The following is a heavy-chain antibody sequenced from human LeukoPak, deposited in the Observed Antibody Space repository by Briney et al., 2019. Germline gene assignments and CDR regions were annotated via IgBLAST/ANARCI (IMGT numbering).Heavy chain of an antibody. CDR2: IYYSGST. D-gene: IGHD3-22*01. V-gene: IGHV4-30-4*07. CDR3: ARVLGYYYDSGGHSRRVYYFDY. CDR1: GGSISSGGYS. J-gene: IGHJ4*02. Sequence: SETLSLTCAVSGGSISSGGYSWSWIRQPPGKGLEWIGYIYYSGSTYYNPSLKSRVTISVDTSKNQFSLKLSSVTAADTAVYYCARVLGYYYDSGGHSRRVYYFDYWGQGTLVTVSS.